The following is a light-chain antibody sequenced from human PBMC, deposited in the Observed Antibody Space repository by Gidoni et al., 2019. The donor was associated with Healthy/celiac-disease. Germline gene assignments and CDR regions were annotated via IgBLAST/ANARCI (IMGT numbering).Light chain of an antibody. J-gene: IGLJ2*01. CDR2: GNS. V-gene: IGLV1-40*01. CDR1: SSNIGAGYD. Sequence: QSVRTPRRSVAGAPGQGVTISCTGSSSNIGAGYDVHWYQQLPGTAPKLLLYGNSNRPSGVPDRFSGSKSGTSASLAITGLQAEDEADYYCQSYDSSLSGSDVVFGGGPKLTVL. CDR3: QSYDSSLSGSDVV.